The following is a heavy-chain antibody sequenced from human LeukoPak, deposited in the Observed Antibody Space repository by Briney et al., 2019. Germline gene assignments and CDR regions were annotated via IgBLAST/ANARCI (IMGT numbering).Heavy chain of an antibody. CDR3: AGHSFDTVDAFDV. CDR2: IYPGDYDT. D-gene: IGHD2-2*02. CDR1: GYSFTSYW. Sequence: GESLKISCKGSGYSFTSYWVGWVRQMPGKGLEWMGIIYPGDYDTRYSPSFQGHVTISVDKSISTAYLQWRSLRASDTAMYFCAGHSFDTVDAFDVWGQGTIVTVSA. V-gene: IGHV5-51*01. J-gene: IGHJ3*01.